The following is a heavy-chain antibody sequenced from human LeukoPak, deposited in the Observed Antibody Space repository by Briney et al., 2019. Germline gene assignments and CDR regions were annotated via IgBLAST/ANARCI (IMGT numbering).Heavy chain of an antibody. D-gene: IGHD3-3*01. Sequence: GGSLRLSCAASGFTFSSYGMHWVRQAPGKGLEWVAFIRYDGSNKYYADSVKGRFTISRDNSKNTLYLQMNSLRAEDTAVYYCAKVDFWRGFHAFDIWGQGTMVTVSS. CDR3: AKVDFWRGFHAFDI. V-gene: IGHV3-30*02. J-gene: IGHJ3*02. CDR1: GFTFSSYG. CDR2: IRYDGSNK.